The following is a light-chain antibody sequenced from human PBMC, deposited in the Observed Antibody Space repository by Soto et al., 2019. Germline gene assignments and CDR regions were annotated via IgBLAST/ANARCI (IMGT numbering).Light chain of an antibody. Sequence: EIVLTQSPATLSLSPGERATLSCRASQGVSSYLAWFQQKPGQAPRLLIYDASNRATGIPARFSGSGPGTDFTLTISSLEPEDFAVYYCQQRSNLPYTFGQGTKLEIK. CDR1: QGVSSY. CDR2: DAS. CDR3: QQRSNLPYT. J-gene: IGKJ2*01. V-gene: IGKV3D-11*01.